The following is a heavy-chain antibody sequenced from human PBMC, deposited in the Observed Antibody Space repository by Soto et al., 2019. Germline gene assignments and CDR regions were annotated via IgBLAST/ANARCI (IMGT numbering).Heavy chain of an antibody. V-gene: IGHV3-15*07. CDR1: GLTFNTAW. CDR2: IKSKTDGGTT. CDR3: TPTKKSTRCCDH. D-gene: IGHD2-2*01. J-gene: IGHJ5*02. Sequence: GGSLRLSCITSGLTFNTAWINWVRQAPGKGLAWVGRIKSKTDGGTTEDAAPVKGRFTISRDDSDNTLYLQMNNLKTEDTAVYYCTPTKKSTRCCDHWGQGTLVNVSS.